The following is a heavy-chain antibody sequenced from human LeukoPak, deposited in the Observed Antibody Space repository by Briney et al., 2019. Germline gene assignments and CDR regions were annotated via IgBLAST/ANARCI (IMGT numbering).Heavy chain of an antibody. CDR2: IYYSGST. CDR1: GGSISSYY. D-gene: IGHD3-22*01. CDR3: ARSYYYDSFDY. J-gene: IGHJ4*02. Sequence: SETLSLTCTVSGGSISSYYWSWIRKPPGKGLEWIGYIYYSGSTNYNPSLKRRVTISVDTSKNQFSLKLSSVTAADTAVYYCARSYYYDSFDYWGQGTLVTVSS. V-gene: IGHV4-59*01.